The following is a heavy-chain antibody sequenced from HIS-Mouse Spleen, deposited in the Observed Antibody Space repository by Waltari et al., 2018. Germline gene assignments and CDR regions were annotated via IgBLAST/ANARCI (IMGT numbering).Heavy chain of an antibody. CDR3: ARSFRGYSYGYEDYFDY. V-gene: IGHV4-38-2*01. CDR2: IYHSGST. Sequence: QVQLQESGPGLVKPSETLSLTCPVSGYSISSGYSWGWIRQPPGKGLEWVGSIYHSGSTYYNPSLKSRVTISVDTSKNQFSLKLSSVTAADTAVYYCARSFRGYSYGYEDYFDYWGQGTLVTVSS. D-gene: IGHD5-18*01. J-gene: IGHJ4*02. CDR1: GYSISSGYS.